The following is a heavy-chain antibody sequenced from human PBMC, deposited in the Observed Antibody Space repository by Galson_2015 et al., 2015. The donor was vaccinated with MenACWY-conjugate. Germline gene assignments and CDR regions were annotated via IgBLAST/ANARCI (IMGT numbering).Heavy chain of an antibody. CDR2: IKQDGSEK. Sequence: SLRLSCAASGFTFSSYWMSWVRQAPGKGLEWVANIKQDGSEKYYVDSVKGRFTISRDNAKNSLYLQMNSLRAEDTAVYYCARDHGYDFWSGYYPHDYWGQGTLVTVSS. D-gene: IGHD3-3*01. J-gene: IGHJ4*02. CDR1: GFTFSSYW. V-gene: IGHV3-7*03. CDR3: ARDHGYDFWSGYYPHDY.